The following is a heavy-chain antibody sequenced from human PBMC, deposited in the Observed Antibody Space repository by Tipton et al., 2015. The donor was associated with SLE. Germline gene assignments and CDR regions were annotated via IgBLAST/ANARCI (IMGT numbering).Heavy chain of an antibody. Sequence: TLSLTCTVSGISFTSYYWSWIRQPPGKGLEWVGYISYTGSTIYNPSLKSRVTISVDTSKNQFSLKLTSVTAADTAVYYCARVLFSIVAIPVTIYYYSYMDVWDKGTTVTVSS. CDR2: ISYTGST. V-gene: IGHV4-59*12. CDR3: ARVLFSIVAIPVTIYYYSYMDV. J-gene: IGHJ6*03. CDR1: GISFTSYY. D-gene: IGHD3-10*01.